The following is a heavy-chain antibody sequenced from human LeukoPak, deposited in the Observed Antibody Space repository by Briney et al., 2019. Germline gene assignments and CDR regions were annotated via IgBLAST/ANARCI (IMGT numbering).Heavy chain of an antibody. J-gene: IGHJ3*01. V-gene: IGHV3-30*02. CDR2: IQYDGSRK. Sequence: GGSLRLSCAASGFTFSSYGMHWVRQAPGKGLEWVSFIQYDGSRKNYVDSVKGRFTISRDNSKNTLYLQMFSLRPEDTAVYFCAKDLILWGQGTVVTVSS. CDR3: AKDLIL. CDR1: GFTFSSYG.